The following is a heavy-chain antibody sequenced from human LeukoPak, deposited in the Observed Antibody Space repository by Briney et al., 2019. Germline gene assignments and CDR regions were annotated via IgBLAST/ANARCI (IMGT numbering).Heavy chain of an antibody. CDR2: INHSGST. V-gene: IGHV4-34*01. Sequence: PSETLSLTCAVYGGSFSGYYWSWIRQPPGKGLEWIGEINHSGSTNYNPSLKSRVTISVDTSKNQFSLKLSSVTAADTAVYYCARGRVGTMWNYFDYWGQGTLVTVSS. J-gene: IGHJ4*02. CDR3: ARGRVGTMWNYFDY. CDR1: GGSFSGYY. D-gene: IGHD3-10*02.